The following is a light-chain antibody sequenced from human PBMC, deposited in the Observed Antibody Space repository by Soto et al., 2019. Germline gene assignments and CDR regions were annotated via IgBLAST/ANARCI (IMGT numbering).Light chain of an antibody. CDR3: QQYGRSIT. CDR2: GAS. J-gene: IGKJ5*01. CDR1: QSVSSSY. Sequence: ETVLTQSPATLSLSPGERATLSCRASQSVSSSYLAWYQQKPGQAPRLLIYGASSRATGIPDRFSGSGSGTDFTLTISRLEPEDFAVYYCQQYGRSITFGQGTRLEI. V-gene: IGKV3-20*01.